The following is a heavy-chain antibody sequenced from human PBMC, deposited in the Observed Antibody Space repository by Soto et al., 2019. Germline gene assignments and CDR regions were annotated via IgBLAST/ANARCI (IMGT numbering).Heavy chain of an antibody. CDR1: GGSISSGVYS. Sequence: SETLSLTCAVSGGSISSGVYSWIWIRQPPGKGLEWIGYIYHTGSAYYNPSLKTRVTISVDRSKNQFSLKLSSVTAADTAVYYCARSKEYSSSRYFDYWGQGTLVTVSS. D-gene: IGHD6-6*01. V-gene: IGHV4-30-2*01. CDR3: ARSKEYSSSRYFDY. CDR2: IYHTGSA. J-gene: IGHJ4*02.